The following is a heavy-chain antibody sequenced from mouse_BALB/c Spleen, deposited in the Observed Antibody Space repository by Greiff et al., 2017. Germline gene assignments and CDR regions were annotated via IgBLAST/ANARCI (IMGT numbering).Heavy chain of an antibody. CDR3: ARRQLGLYAMDY. CDR2: ISSGGGST. J-gene: IGHJ4*01. D-gene: IGHD3-1*01. Sequence: DVKLVESGGGLVKPGGSLKLSCAASGFAFSSYDMSWVRQTPEKRLECVAYISSGGGSTYYPDTVKGRFTISRDNAKNTLYLQMSSLKSEDTAMYYCARRQLGLYAMDYWGQGTSVTVSS. CDR1: GFAFSSYD. V-gene: IGHV5-12-1*01.